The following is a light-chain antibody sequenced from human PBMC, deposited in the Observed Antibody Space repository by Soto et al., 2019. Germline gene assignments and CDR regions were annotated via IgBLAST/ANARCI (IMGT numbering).Light chain of an antibody. V-gene: IGLV1-44*01. CDR2: SDN. CDR3: AAWDDSLNGLYV. CDR1: SSNIGSNT. J-gene: IGLJ1*01. Sequence: QSELTQPPSASGTPGQRVTISCSGSSSNIGSNTVSWYQQLPGTAPKLLMYSDNQRPSGVPDRFSGSKSGTSASLAISGLQSEDEADYYCAAWDDSLNGLYVFGTGTKVTVL.